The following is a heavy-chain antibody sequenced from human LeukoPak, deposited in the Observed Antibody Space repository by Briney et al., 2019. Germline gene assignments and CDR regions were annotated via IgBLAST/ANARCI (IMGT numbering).Heavy chain of an antibody. CDR2: TYYRSKWYN. CDR3: ARDKPSITIFGVVTNDAFDI. J-gene: IGHJ3*02. V-gene: IGHV6-1*01. D-gene: IGHD3-3*01. Sequence: SQTLSLTCAISGDSVSSNSAAWNWIRQSPSRGLEWLGRTYYRSKWYNDYAVSVKSRITINPDTSKNQFSLQLNSVTPEGTAVYYCARDKPSITIFGVVTNDAFDIWGQGTMVTVSS. CDR1: GDSVSSNSAA.